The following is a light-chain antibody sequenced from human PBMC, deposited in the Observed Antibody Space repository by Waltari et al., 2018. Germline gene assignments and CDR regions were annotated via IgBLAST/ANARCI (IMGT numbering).Light chain of an antibody. V-gene: IGKV1-NL1*01. CDR2: AAS. CDR1: QGINDF. CDR3: QHFFTLPRT. Sequence: DIQMTQSPSSLSASIGDRVTITCRASQGINDFVAWYQQNSGKVPKLLLYAASRLATGVPSRFSGRGSGTDYTLTISSLQPEDSATYYCQHFFTLPRTFGQGTKVEIK. J-gene: IGKJ1*01.